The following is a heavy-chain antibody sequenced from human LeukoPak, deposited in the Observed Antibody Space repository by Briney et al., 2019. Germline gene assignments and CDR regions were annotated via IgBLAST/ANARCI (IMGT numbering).Heavy chain of an antibody. D-gene: IGHD6-19*01. CDR2: ISSSGSTI. J-gene: IGHJ6*03. V-gene: IGHV3-11*01. Sequence: GGSLRVSCAASGFTFSDYYMSWIRQAPGKGLEWVSYISSSGSTINYADSVKGRFTISRDNAKNSLYLQMNSLRAEDTAVYYCARGWVAVSTPYYMDVWGKGTTVTASS. CDR1: GFTFSDYY. CDR3: ARGWVAVSTPYYMDV.